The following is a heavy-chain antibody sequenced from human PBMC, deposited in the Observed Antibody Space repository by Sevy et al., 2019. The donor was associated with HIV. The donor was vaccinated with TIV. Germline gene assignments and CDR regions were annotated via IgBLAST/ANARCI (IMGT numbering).Heavy chain of an antibody. CDR2: INHSGST. J-gene: IGHJ3*02. Sequence: SETLSLTCAVYGGSFSGYYWSWIRQPPGKGLEWIGEINHSGSTNYNPSLKSRVTISGDTSKNQFSLKLSSVTAADTAVYYCARHCSSTSCSLAFDIWGQGTMVTVSS. CDR1: GGSFSGYY. V-gene: IGHV4-34*01. D-gene: IGHD2-2*01. CDR3: ARHCSSTSCSLAFDI.